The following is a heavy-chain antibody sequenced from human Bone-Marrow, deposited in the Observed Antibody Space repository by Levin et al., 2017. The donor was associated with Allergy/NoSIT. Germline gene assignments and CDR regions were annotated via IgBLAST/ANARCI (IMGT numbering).Heavy chain of an antibody. CDR1: GFTFSAFG. V-gene: IGHV3-33*01. CDR3: TRDRGEWGQFYFDC. J-gene: IGHJ4*02. D-gene: IGHD1-26*01. Sequence: GGSLRLSCAASGFTFSAFGMHWVRQAPGRGLEWVAVICYDGSHKFYADSVKGRFTISRDNSKNTLYLQMNSLRAEDTAVYYCTRDRGEWGQFYFDCWGQGILVTVSS. CDR2: ICYDGSHK.